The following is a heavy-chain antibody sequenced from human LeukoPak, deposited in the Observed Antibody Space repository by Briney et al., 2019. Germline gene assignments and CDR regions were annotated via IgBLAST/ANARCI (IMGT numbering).Heavy chain of an antibody. CDR1: GYTFTIYA. V-gene: IGHV1-3*01. D-gene: IGHD2-15*01. CDR2: INAGNGNT. Sequence: ASVKVSCEASGYTFTIYAMHWVRQAPGQRLEWMGWINAGNGNTKYSQKFQGRVTITRDTSASTAYMELSSLRSEDTAVYYCARELYCSGGSCYSGFDPWGQGTLVTVSS. J-gene: IGHJ5*02. CDR3: ARELYCSGGSCYSGFDP.